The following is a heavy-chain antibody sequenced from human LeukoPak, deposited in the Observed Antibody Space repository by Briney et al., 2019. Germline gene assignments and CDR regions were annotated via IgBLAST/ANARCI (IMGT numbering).Heavy chain of an antibody. CDR2: IDYDGSNE. D-gene: IGHD6-13*01. V-gene: IGHV3-30*02. J-gene: IGHJ4*02. CDR1: GFTFNSYG. Sequence: GGSLRLSCAASGFTFNSYGMHWVRQAPGKGLEWVAFIDYDGSNEYFADSEKGRFTISRDNSKNTLYLQMNSLRAEDTAVYYCAKGGHRISSAGRPFDYWGQGTLVTVSS. CDR3: AKGGHRISSAGRPFDY.